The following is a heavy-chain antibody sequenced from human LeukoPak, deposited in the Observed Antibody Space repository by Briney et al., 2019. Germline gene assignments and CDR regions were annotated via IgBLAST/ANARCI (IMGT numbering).Heavy chain of an antibody. CDR2: IYYSGST. D-gene: IGHD5-12*01. Sequence: SETLPLTCTVSGGSISSYYWSWIRQPPGKGLEWIGYIYYSGSTNYNPSLKSRVTISVDTSKNQFSLKLSSVTAADTAVYYCARRVDYWGQGTLVTVSS. CDR1: GGSISSYY. J-gene: IGHJ4*02. CDR3: ARRVDY. V-gene: IGHV4-59*08.